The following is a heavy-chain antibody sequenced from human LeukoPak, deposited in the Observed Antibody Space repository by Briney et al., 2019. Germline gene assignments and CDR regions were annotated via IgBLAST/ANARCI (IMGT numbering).Heavy chain of an antibody. V-gene: IGHV4-59*01. CDR2: IYYSGST. D-gene: IGHD2-21*01. J-gene: IGHJ3*02. CDR3: ARDLPYCGGDCYSGYDAFDI. CDR1: GGSISSYY. Sequence: SETLSLTCTVSGGSISSYYWSWIRQPPGKVLECIGYIYYSGSTNYNPSLKSRVTISVDTSKNQFSLKLSSVTAADTAVYYCARDLPYCGGDCYSGYDAFDIWGQGTMVTVSS.